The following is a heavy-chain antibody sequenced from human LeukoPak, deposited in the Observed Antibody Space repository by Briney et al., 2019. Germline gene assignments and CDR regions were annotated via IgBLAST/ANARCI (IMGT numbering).Heavy chain of an antibody. J-gene: IGHJ4*02. V-gene: IGHV3-7*03. CDR1: GFTFNSYN. CDR3: ARDHGRYCSGGSCYFGGFFEY. CDR2: IKQDGGEK. Sequence: RGSLRLSCAASGFTFNSYNMNWVRQAPGKGLEWVANIKQDGGEKYYVDSVKGRFTISRDNAKNSLYLQMNSLRAEDTAVYYCARDHGRYCSGGSCYFGGFFEYWGQGTLGTVSS. D-gene: IGHD2-15*01.